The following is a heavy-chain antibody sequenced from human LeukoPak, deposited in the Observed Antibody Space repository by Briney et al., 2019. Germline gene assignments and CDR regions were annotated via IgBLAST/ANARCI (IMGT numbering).Heavy chain of an antibody. CDR1: GYTFSSYG. J-gene: IGHJ5*02. Sequence: ASVNVSCKASGYTFSSYGISWVRQAPGQGLEWMGWISAYNGNTNGNTNDAQKFQGRVTMTTDTSTSTAYMELRSLRSDDTAVYYCARGASGSYSWFDPWGQGTLVTVSS. V-gene: IGHV1-18*01. CDR2: ISAYNGNTNGNT. D-gene: IGHD1-26*01. CDR3: ARGASGSYSWFDP.